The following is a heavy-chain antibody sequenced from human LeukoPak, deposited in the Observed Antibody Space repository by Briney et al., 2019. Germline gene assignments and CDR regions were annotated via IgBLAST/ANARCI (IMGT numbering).Heavy chain of an antibody. CDR3: AKRGGYETMAAFDY. V-gene: IGHV3-11*03. J-gene: IGHJ4*02. CDR1: GFTFSDYY. CDR2: ISGSSTYT. D-gene: IGHD3-10*01. Sequence: GGSLRLSCASSGFTFSDYYMSWIRQAPGKGLEWVSHISGSSTYTNYADSVRGRFTISRDNSKNTLYLQMSSLRAEDSAIYFCAKRGGYETMAAFDYWGQGTLVTVAS.